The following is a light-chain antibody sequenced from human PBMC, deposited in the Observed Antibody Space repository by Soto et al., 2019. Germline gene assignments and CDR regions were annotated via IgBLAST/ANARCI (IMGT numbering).Light chain of an antibody. CDR1: QRVSSSY. V-gene: IGKV3-20*01. Sequence: EIVLTQSPGTLSLPPGETTTLSCRASQRVSSSYLVWYQQKPGQPPRLLMSGASTRAIGIPDRFSGRGSGTDFTLTINRLEPEDFAVYYCQQCGSSPPTFGQGTKVEIK. CDR2: GAS. J-gene: IGKJ1*01. CDR3: QQCGSSPPT.